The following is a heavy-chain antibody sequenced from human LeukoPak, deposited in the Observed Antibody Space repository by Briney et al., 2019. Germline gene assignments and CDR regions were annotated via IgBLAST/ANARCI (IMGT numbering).Heavy chain of an antibody. D-gene: IGHD3-10*01. J-gene: IGHJ4*02. CDR2: IQSDGRNQ. Sequence: GGSLRLSCAASGFTFRSYGMHWVRQAPGKGLEWLAFIQSDGRNQYYADSVKGQFTISRDNSKNTLFLQMNNLRAEDTAVYYCAKDKSMVRELDYWGQGTLVTVSS. CDR1: GFTFRSYG. V-gene: IGHV3-30*02. CDR3: AKDKSMVRELDY.